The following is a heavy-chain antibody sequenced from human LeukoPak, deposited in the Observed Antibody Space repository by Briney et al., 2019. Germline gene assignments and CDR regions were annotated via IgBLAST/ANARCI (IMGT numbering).Heavy chain of an antibody. D-gene: IGHD3-22*01. CDR3: AREEYYYDSSGYYSYYYYGMDV. V-gene: IGHV4-34*01. Sequence: MSSETLSLTCAVYGGSLSGYYWSWIRQPPGKGLEWIGEINHSGSTNYNPSLKSRVTISVDTSRNQFSLKLSSVTAADTAVYYCAREEYYYDSSGYYSYYYYGMDVWGQGTTVTVSS. CDR1: GGSLSGYY. CDR2: INHSGST. J-gene: IGHJ6*02.